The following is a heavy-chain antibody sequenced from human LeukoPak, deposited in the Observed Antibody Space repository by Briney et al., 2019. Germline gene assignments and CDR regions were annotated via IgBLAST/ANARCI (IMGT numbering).Heavy chain of an antibody. CDR3: ARFHDYSNANWFDP. V-gene: IGHV4-31*03. D-gene: IGHD4-11*01. CDR1: GGSISSGGYY. CDR2: IYYSGST. Sequence: SQTLSLTCTVSGGSISSGGYYWSWIRQHPGKGLGWIGYIYYSGSTYYNPSLKSRVTISVDTSKNQFSLKLSSVTAADTAVYYCARFHDYSNANWFDPWGQGTLVTVSS. J-gene: IGHJ5*02.